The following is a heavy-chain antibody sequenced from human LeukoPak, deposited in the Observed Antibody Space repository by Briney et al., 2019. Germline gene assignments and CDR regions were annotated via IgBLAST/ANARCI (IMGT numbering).Heavy chain of an antibody. V-gene: IGHV3-23*01. CDR1: GITLSNYG. CDR3: AKSGYSYGYLDY. D-gene: IGHD5-18*01. Sequence: PGGSLRLSCAVSGITLSNYGMSWVRQAPGKGLEWVAGLSGSGGGTNYADSVKGRFTISRDNSMNTVYLQMNSLRPEDTAVYYCAKSGYSYGYLDYWGQGTLVTVSS. CDR2: LSGSGGGT. J-gene: IGHJ4*02.